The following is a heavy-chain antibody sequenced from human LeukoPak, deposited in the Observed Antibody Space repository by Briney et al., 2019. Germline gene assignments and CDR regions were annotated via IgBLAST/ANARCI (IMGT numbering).Heavy chain of an antibody. D-gene: IGHD3-22*01. Sequence: PSETLPLTCTVSGGSISSYYWSWIRQPPGKGLEWVGYIYYSGSTNYNPSLKSRVTISVDTSKNQFSLKLYSVTAADTAVYYCARAVEYYYDSSGYYSYYFDYWGQGTLVTVSS. CDR1: GGSISSYY. CDR2: IYYSGST. J-gene: IGHJ4*02. CDR3: ARAVEYYYDSSGYYSYYFDY. V-gene: IGHV4-59*01.